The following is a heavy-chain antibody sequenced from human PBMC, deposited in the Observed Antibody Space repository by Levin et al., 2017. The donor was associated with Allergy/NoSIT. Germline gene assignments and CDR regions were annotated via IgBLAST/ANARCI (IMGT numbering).Heavy chain of an antibody. V-gene: IGHV4-39*02. D-gene: IGHD6-13*01. CDR1: GDSISSSTYY. CDR3: AREYSSSSGKAFDI. Sequence: SQTLSLTCTVSGDSISSSTYYWGWIRQPPGKGLEWIGSSYYSGTTYYNPSLKSRVTISVGTSKNQFSLKLSSVTAADTALYYCAREYSSSSGKAFDIWGQGTMVTVSS. J-gene: IGHJ3*02. CDR2: SYYSGTT.